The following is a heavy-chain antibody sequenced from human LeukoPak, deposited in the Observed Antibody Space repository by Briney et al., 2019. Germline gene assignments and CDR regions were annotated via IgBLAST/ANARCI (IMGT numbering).Heavy chain of an antibody. CDR1: GGSFSGYY. CDR2: IYYSGST. V-gene: IGHV4-34*01. CDR3: ARVSRGTVDP. D-gene: IGHD1-26*01. Sequence: SETLSLTCAVYGGSFSGYYWSWIRQPPGKGLEWIGSIYYSGSTYYNPSLKSRVTISVDTSKNQFSLKLSSVTAADTAVYYCARVSRGTVDPWGQGTLVTVSS. J-gene: IGHJ5*02.